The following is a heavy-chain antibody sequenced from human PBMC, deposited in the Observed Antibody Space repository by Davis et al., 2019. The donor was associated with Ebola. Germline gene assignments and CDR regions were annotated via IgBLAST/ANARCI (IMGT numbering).Heavy chain of an antibody. J-gene: IGHJ5*01. Sequence: AASVKVSCKASGYTFTNYYMHWVRQAPGQGLEWMGWINTNTGNPTYAQGFTGRFVFSLDTSVSTAYLQISSLKASDNAMYYCARGEDNSGWYSGWWFDSWGQGTRVTVSS. CDR1: GYTFTNYY. D-gene: IGHD6-19*01. CDR2: INTNTGNP. CDR3: ARGEDNSGWYSGWWFDS. V-gene: IGHV7-4-1*02.